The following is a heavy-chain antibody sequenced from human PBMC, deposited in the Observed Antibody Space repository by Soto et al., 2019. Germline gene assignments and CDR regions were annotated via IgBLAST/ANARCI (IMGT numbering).Heavy chain of an antibody. CDR2: IYSGGST. CDR3: ARGGTMALDY. J-gene: IGHJ4*02. D-gene: IGHD3-10*01. Sequence: EVQLVESGGGLVRPGGSLRPSWAPSGFTASSTYMGWVGQAPGKGLEWVSVIYSGGSTYYADSVKGRFTISRDNSKNTLYLQMNSLRADDTAVYYCARGGTMALDYWGQGTLVTVSS. V-gene: IGHV3-66*01. CDR1: GFTASSTY.